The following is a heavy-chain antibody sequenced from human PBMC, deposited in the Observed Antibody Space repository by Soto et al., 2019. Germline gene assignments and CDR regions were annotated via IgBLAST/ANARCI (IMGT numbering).Heavy chain of an antibody. D-gene: IGHD3-22*01. CDR3: ARGDSSGYYTGGPYYYYYGMDV. V-gene: IGHV1-69*13. Sequence: SVKVSCKASGGTFSSYAISWVRQAPGQGLEWKGGIIPIFGTANYAQKFQGRVTITADESTSTAYMELSSLRSEDTAVYYCARGDSSGYYTGGPYYYYYGMDVWGQGTTVTVS. CDR1: GGTFSSYA. CDR2: IIPIFGTA. J-gene: IGHJ6*02.